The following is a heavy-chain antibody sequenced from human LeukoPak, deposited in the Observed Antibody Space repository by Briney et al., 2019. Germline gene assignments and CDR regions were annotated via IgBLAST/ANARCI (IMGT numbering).Heavy chain of an antibody. CDR3: ARDYYDYVWGSYRLFDY. J-gene: IGHJ4*02. CDR1: GFTFSSYW. Sequence: PGGSLRLSCATSGFTFSSYWMHWVRQAPGKGLVWVSRINSDGSSTSYADSVKGRFTISRDNAKNSLYLQMNSLRAEDTAVYYCARDYYDYVWGSYRLFDYWGQGTLVTVSS. CDR2: INSDGSST. V-gene: IGHV3-74*01. D-gene: IGHD3-16*02.